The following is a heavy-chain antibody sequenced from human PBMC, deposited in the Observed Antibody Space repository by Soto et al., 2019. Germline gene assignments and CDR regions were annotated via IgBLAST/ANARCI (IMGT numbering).Heavy chain of an antibody. CDR1: GGSISSGDYY. CDR2: IYYSGST. V-gene: IGHV4-30-4*01. J-gene: IGHJ6*02. D-gene: IGHD3-10*01. CDR3: ARDRYYGSGTYYNFYYGMDV. Sequence: PSETLSLTCTVSGGSISSGDYYWSWIRQPPGKGLEWIGNIYYSGSTYYNPSLRSRVTISLDTSKSQFSLRLSSVTAADTAVYYCARDRYYGSGTYYNFYYGMDVWGQGTTVTVSS.